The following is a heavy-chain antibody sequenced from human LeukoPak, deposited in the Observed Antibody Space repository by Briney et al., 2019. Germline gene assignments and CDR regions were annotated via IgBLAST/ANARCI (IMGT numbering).Heavy chain of an antibody. Sequence: GGSLRLSCAASGFTFRDYTMNWVRQAPGKGLEWVSAISKSGTYIKYADSVKGRFTVSRDNAKNSLFLQLNSLRVEDTAVYYCAREVVIVVELAANTIDYWGQGTRVTVSS. CDR3: AREVVIVVELAANTIDY. CDR2: ISKSGTYI. V-gene: IGHV3-21*01. D-gene: IGHD2-15*01. J-gene: IGHJ4*02. CDR1: GFTFRDYT.